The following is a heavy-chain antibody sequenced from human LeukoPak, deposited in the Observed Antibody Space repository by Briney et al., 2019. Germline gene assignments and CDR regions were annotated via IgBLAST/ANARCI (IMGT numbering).Heavy chain of an antibody. CDR1: GFIFSSYN. V-gene: IGHV3-23*01. J-gene: IGHJ4*02. CDR3: AKDQKSLGPILD. CDR2: ISGGGSST. Sequence: GGSLRLSCSASGFIFSSYNMNWVRQAPGQALEWVSAISGGGSSTYYADSVKGRFTISRDNSKNTLYLQMNSLRAEDTAVYYCAKDQKSLGPILDWGQGTLVTVSS.